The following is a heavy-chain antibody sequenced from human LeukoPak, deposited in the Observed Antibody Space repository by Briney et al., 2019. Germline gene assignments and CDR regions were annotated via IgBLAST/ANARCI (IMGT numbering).Heavy chain of an antibody. Sequence: GGSLRLSCAASGFTVSSNYMSWVRQAPGRGLEWVSVIYSDGTTYYADSVKGRFTISRDNSKNTLYPQMNSLRAEDTAVYHCARDAAQTIAVSGTDYWGQGTLVTVSS. V-gene: IGHV3-53*01. CDR1: GFTVSSNY. CDR3: ARDAAQTIAVSGTDY. D-gene: IGHD6-19*01. J-gene: IGHJ4*02. CDR2: IYSDGTT.